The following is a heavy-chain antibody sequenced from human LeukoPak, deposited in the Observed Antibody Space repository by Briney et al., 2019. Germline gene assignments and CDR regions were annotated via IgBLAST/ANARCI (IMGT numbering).Heavy chain of an antibody. CDR3: ARVGAGGD. Sequence: GGSLRLSCAASGFTFDDYAMHWVRQAPGKGLEWVSGISWNSGSIGYADSVKGRFTISRDNAKNSLYLQMNSLRAEDTAVYYCARVGAGGDWGQGTLVTVSS. V-gene: IGHV3-9*01. CDR2: ISWNSGSI. J-gene: IGHJ4*02. D-gene: IGHD1-26*01. CDR1: GFTFDDYA.